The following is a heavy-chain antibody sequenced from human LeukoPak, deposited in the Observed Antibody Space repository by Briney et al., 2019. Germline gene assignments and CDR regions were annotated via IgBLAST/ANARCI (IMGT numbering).Heavy chain of an antibody. CDR3: ARGIGNWFDP. Sequence: SETLSLTCAVYGGSFSGYYWSWIRQPPGKGLEWIGEINHSGGTNYNPSLKSRVTISVDTSKNQFSLKLSSVTAADTAVYYCARGIGNWFDPWGQGTLVTVSS. D-gene: IGHD3-16*02. J-gene: IGHJ5*02. V-gene: IGHV4-34*01. CDR1: GGSFSGYY. CDR2: INHSGGT.